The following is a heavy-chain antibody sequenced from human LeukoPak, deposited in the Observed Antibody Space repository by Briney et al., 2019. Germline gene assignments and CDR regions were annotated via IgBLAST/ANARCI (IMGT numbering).Heavy chain of an antibody. CDR2: IYYSGST. Sequence: PSETLSLTRTVSGGSISSSSYYWGWIRQPPGKGLEWIGSIYYSGSTYYNPSLKSRVTISVDTSKNQFSLKLSSVTAADTAVYYCARTHSSSWSPDAFDIWGQGTMVTVSS. D-gene: IGHD6-13*01. CDR3: ARTHSSSWSPDAFDI. CDR1: GGSISSSSYY. J-gene: IGHJ3*02. V-gene: IGHV4-39*07.